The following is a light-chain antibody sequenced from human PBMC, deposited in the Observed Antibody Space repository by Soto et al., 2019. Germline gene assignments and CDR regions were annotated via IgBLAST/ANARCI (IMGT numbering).Light chain of an antibody. Sequence: QSALTQPRSVSGSPGQSVTISCTGTSSDVGGYNYVSWYQQHPGKSPKLMIYDVSKRPSGVPDRFSGSTSGNTASLTISGLQAEDEADYYCCSYAGSYTLYVFGTGTKLTVL. J-gene: IGLJ1*01. CDR1: SSDVGGYNY. CDR2: DVS. V-gene: IGLV2-11*01. CDR3: CSYAGSYTLYV.